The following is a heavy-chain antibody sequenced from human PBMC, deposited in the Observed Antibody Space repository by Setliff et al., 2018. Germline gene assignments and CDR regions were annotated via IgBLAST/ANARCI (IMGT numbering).Heavy chain of an antibody. CDR3: VRLGCSTTSCYYFDY. Sequence: GGSLRLSCAASGFTFSSYSMNWVRQAPGKGLEWVSYISSSSSTIYYADSVKGRFTISRDNAKNSLYLQMNTLGVEDTAVYFCVRLGCSTTSCYYFDYWGQGAQVTVSS. CDR2: ISSSSSTI. CDR1: GFTFSSYS. D-gene: IGHD2-2*01. J-gene: IGHJ4*02. V-gene: IGHV3-48*01.